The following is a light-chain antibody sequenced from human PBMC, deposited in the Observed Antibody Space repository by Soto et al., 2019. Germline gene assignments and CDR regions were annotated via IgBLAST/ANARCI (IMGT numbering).Light chain of an antibody. CDR3: QSYDSSLSRFQYV. J-gene: IGLJ1*01. CDR2: GNS. CDR1: SSNIGAGYD. V-gene: IGLV1-40*01. Sequence: QSVLTRPPSVSGAPGQRVTISCTGSSSNIGAGYDVLWYQQLPGTAPKLLIYGNSNRPSGVPDRFSGSKSGTSASLAITGLQAEHEADYYCQSYDSSLSRFQYVFGTGTKVTVL.